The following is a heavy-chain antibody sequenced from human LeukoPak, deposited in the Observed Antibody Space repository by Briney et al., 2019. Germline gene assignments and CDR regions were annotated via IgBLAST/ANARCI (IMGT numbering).Heavy chain of an antibody. D-gene: IGHD6-13*01. CDR1: GYTFTGYY. CDR3: ARDLGIPRYYFDY. V-gene: IGHV1-2*02. Sequence: ASVKVSCKASGYTFTGYYMHWVRQAPGQGLEWMGWINPNSGGTNYAQKFQGRVTMIRDTSISTAYMELSRLRSDDTAVYYCARDLGIPRYYFDYWGQGTLVTVSS. J-gene: IGHJ4*02. CDR2: INPNSGGT.